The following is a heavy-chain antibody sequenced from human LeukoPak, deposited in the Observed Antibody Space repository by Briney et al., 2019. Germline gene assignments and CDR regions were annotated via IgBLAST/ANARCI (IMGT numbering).Heavy chain of an antibody. CDR3: TTLGEYGSGSYYNLVKDY. Sequence: GGSLRLSCAASGFTFSNAWMSWVRQAPGKGLEWVGRIKSKTDGGTTDYAAPVKGRFTISRDDSKNTLYLQMNSLKTEDTAVYYCTTLGEYGSGSYYNLVKDYWGQGTLVTVSS. CDR2: IKSKTDGGTT. V-gene: IGHV3-15*01. CDR1: GFTFSNAW. D-gene: IGHD3-10*01. J-gene: IGHJ4*02.